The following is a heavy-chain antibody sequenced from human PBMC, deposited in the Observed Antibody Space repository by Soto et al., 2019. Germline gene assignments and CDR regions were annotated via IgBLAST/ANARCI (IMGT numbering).Heavy chain of an antibody. Sequence: TSETMSLPRTVAGGSISSYYRSWIREPPRKGLEWIGYIYYSGSTNYNPSLKSRVTISVDTSKNQFSLKLSSVTAADTAVYYCARRPILRYFDWLVFDYWGQGTLVTVSS. D-gene: IGHD3-9*01. CDR3: ARRPILRYFDWLVFDY. V-gene: IGHV4-59*08. J-gene: IGHJ4*02. CDR1: GGSISSYY. CDR2: IYYSGST.